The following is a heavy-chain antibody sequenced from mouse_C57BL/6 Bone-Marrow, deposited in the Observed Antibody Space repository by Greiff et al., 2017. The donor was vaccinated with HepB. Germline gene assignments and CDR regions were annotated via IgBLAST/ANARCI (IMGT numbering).Heavy chain of an antibody. V-gene: IGHV1-26*01. Sequence: EVQLQQSGPELVKPGASVKISCKASGYTFTDYYMNWVKQSHGKSLEWIGDINPNNGGTSYNQKFKGKATLTVDKSSSTAYMELRSLTSEDSAVYYCARGGRQLRLRPYWGQGTLVTVSA. CDR2: INPNNGGT. CDR1: GYTFTDYY. CDR3: ARGGRQLRLRPY. D-gene: IGHD3-2*02. J-gene: IGHJ3*01.